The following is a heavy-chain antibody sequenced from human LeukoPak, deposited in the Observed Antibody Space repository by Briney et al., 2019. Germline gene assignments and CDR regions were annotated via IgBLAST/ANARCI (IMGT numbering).Heavy chain of an antibody. CDR1: GYTFTSYG. CDR2: ISAYNGKK. CDR3: ARDGPYGVFPFGY. Sequence: GASVKVSCKASGYTFTSYGISGVGQAPGQGREGRGGISAYNGKKNNAQKLQGRVTMTTATSTSTAYMEVRSLRSGDTAVYYCARDGPYGVFPFGYWGQGTLVTVSS. J-gene: IGHJ4*02. D-gene: IGHD4-17*01. V-gene: IGHV1-18*01.